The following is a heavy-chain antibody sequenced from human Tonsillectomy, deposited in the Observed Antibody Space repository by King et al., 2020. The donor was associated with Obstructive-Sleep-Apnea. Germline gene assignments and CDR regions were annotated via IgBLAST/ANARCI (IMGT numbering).Heavy chain of an antibody. CDR1: GFPFINYG. V-gene: IGHV3-30*02. J-gene: IGHJ4*02. D-gene: IGHD7-27*01. CDR3: AKGWGNYFDY. CDR2: LRDDGSHK. Sequence: VQLGESGGGVVPPGGSLRLSCAASGFPFINYGMHWVRQAPGKGLEWVGFLRDDGSHKYYADSVKGRVTISRDNAKNTLDLQMNSLRAEDTAMYYCAKGWGNYFDYWGQGTLVTVSS.